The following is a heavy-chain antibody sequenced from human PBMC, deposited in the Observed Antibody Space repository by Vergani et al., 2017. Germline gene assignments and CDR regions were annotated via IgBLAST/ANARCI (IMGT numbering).Heavy chain of an antibody. Sequence: QVQLVESGGGVVQPGRSLRLSCAASGFIFSDYYMSWIRQAPGKGLEWVSYISSSSSYTNYADSVKGRFTISRDNAKNSLYLQMNSLRAEDTAVYYCARTMVRGVIIPQFDYWGQGTLVTVSS. D-gene: IGHD3-10*01. CDR2: ISSSSSYT. V-gene: IGHV3-11*06. CDR1: GFIFSDYY. CDR3: ARTMVRGVIIPQFDY. J-gene: IGHJ4*02.